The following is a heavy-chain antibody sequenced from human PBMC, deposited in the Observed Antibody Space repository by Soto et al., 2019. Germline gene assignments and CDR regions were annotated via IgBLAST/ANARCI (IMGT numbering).Heavy chain of an antibody. CDR3: ARGDFWSGKESRNYGMDV. Sequence: QVQLQESGPGLVKPSGTLSLTCAVSGGSISSSNWWSWVRQPPGKGLEWIGEIYHSGSTNYNPSLKSRVTISVDKSKNQFSMKLSSVTAADTAVYYCARGDFWSGKESRNYGMDVWGQGTTVTVSS. CDR2: IYHSGST. J-gene: IGHJ6*02. V-gene: IGHV4-4*02. CDR1: GGSISSSNW. D-gene: IGHD3-3*01.